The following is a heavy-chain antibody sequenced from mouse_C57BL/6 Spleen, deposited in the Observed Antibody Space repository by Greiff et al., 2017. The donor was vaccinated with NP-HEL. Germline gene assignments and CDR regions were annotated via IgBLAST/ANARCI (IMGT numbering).Heavy chain of an antibody. J-gene: IGHJ2*01. Sequence: EVHLVESGPGLVKPSQSLSLTCSVTGYSITSGYYWNWIRQFPGNKLEWMGYISYDGSNNYNPSLKNRISITRDTSKNQFFLKLNSVTTEGTATYYCAREGSSGYFDYWGQGTTLTVSS. V-gene: IGHV3-6*01. CDR3: AREGSSGYFDY. CDR2: ISYDGSN. D-gene: IGHD3-2*02. CDR1: GYSITSGYY.